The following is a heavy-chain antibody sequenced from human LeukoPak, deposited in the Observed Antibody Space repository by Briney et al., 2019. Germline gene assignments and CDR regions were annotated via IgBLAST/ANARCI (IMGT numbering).Heavy chain of an antibody. CDR3: ARVHCSGGSCYSEAFDI. V-gene: IGHV1-69*13. CDR1: GGTFSSYA. J-gene: IGHJ3*02. CDR2: IIPIFGTA. D-gene: IGHD2-15*01. Sequence: SVKLSCKASGGTFSSYAISWVRQAPGQGLEWMGGIIPIFGTANYAQKFHGRVTITADESTSTAYMELSSLRSEDTAVYYCARVHCSGGSCYSEAFDIWGQGTMVTVSS.